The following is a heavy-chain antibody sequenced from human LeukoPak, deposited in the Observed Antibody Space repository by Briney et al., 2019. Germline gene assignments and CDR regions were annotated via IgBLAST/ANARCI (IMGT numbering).Heavy chain of an antibody. D-gene: IGHD2-21*02. CDR1: GYSFSNYW. V-gene: IGHV5-51*01. J-gene: IGHJ4*02. Sequence: GESLKISCEGSGYSFSNYWIGWVRQMPGKGLEWMGIIYPGDYETRYIPSFQGLVTISVDKSISTAYLQWSSLKASDTAMYYCAIPPGYCGNDCSFDHWGQGTLVTVSS. CDR3: AIPPGYCGNDCSFDH. CDR2: IYPGDYET.